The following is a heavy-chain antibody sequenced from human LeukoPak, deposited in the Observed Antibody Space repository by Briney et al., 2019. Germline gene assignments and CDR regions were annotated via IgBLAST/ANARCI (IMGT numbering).Heavy chain of an antibody. CDR1: GDSIINYY. V-gene: IGHV4-4*07. CDR2: IYLSDNT. CDR3: AAMTTVTMYSYFFDS. J-gene: IGHJ4*02. D-gene: IGHD4-17*01. Sequence: SETLSLTCSVSGDSIINYYWMWIRQPAGKGLEWIGRIYLSDNTNYNSPSLRSRVTMSPDTSMNRFSLKLSSVTAADTAVYYCAAMTTVTMYSYFFDSWGQGTLLTVSS.